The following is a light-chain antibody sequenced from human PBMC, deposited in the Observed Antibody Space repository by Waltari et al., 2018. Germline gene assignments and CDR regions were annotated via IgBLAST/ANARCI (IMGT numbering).Light chain of an antibody. V-gene: IGLV2-11*02. J-gene: IGLJ2*01. Sequence: QSALTHPRSVSGSPGQSVTLPCPGTSRDFGGYKYCSWYQQHPGQAPKLMIYDVSERPSGVPDRFSGSKSGNTASLTIFGLQAEDEADYYCCSYAGSYTLVFGGGTKLTVL. CDR1: SRDFGGYKY. CDR2: DVS. CDR3: CSYAGSYTLV.